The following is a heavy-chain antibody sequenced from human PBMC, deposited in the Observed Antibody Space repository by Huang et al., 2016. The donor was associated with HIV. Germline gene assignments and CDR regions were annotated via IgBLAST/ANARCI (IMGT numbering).Heavy chain of an antibody. Sequence: QVQLVQSGAEVKKPGASVKVSCKASGYTFTSYGISWVRQAPGQGLEWMGWISGYNGNTKDAQKSQERVSKTTETSTNTAYMELRNLKFDDAAVYYCARDRPFHYYDSRGWDLWGQGTLVTVS. CDR3: ARDRPFHYYDSRGWDL. V-gene: IGHV1-18*04. CDR1: GYTFTSYG. J-gene: IGHJ5*02. CDR2: ISGYNGNT. D-gene: IGHD3-22*01.